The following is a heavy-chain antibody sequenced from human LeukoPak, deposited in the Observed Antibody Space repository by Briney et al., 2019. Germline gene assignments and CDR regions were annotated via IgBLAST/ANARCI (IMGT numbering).Heavy chain of an antibody. D-gene: IGHD3-16*01. V-gene: IGHV4-31*03. Sequence: PSETLSLTCTVSGGSISSGGYYWSWIRQHPGKGLEWIGYIYYSGSTYYNPSLKSRVTISVDTSKNQFSLKLSSVTAADTAVYYCSRGYFYKTNCPRWFDPWGQGNL. CDR3: SRGYFYKTNCPRWFDP. CDR1: GGSISSGGYY. J-gene: IGHJ5*01. CDR2: IYYSGST.